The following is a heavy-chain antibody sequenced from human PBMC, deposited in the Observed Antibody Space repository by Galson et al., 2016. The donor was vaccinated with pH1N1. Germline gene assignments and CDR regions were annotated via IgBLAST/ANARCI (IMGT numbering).Heavy chain of an antibody. V-gene: IGHV1-8*01. Sequence: SVKVSCKASGYTLTSYDINWVRQATGQGLEWMGWMNPNNGNADYAPKFKGRVTLTRNASINTAYMELSSLTSEHTAVYYCARGPVYWYFDLWGRGTPVIVSS. J-gene: IGHJ2*01. CDR2: MNPNNGNA. CDR1: GYTLTSYD. CDR3: ARGPVYWYFDL.